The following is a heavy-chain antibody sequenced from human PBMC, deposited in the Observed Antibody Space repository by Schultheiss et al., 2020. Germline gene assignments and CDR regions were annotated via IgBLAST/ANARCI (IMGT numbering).Heavy chain of an antibody. CDR2: IKTKTDGGTI. Sequence: GGSLRLSCAASGFTFSHAWMSWVRQAPGKGLEWVGRIKTKTDGGTIDYAAPVKGRFSISRDDSKNTLYLQMNSLTTEDTAVYYCATGSGKSAFWGQGTLVTVSS. J-gene: IGHJ4*02. CDR1: GFTFSHAW. V-gene: IGHV3-15*01. D-gene: IGHD4-23*01. CDR3: ATGSGKSAF.